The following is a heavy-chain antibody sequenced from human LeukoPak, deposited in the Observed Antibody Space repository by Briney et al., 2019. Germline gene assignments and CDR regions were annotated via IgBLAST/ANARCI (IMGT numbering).Heavy chain of an antibody. CDR3: ARDRLPGRPGGVGY. V-gene: IGHV7-4-1*02. Sequence: ASVKVSCKASGYTFTSYDINWVRQAPGQGLEWMGWINTNTGNPTYAQGFTGRFVFSLDTSVSTAYLQISSLKAEDTAVYYCARDRLPGRPGGVGYWGQGTLVTVSS. J-gene: IGHJ4*02. CDR1: GYTFTSYD. CDR2: INTNTGNP. D-gene: IGHD6-6*01.